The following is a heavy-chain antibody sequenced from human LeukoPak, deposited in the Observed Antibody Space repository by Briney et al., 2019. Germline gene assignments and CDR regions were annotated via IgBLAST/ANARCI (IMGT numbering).Heavy chain of an antibody. CDR3: AKDSIATLVVPAASFDY. J-gene: IGHJ4*02. V-gene: IGHV3-9*01. CDR1: GFTFDDYA. D-gene: IGHD2-2*01. CDR2: ISWNNGSI. Sequence: GGSLRLSCAASGFTFDDYAMHRVRQAPGKGLEWVSGISWNNGSIGYADSVKGRFTISRDNAKNSLYLQMNSLRAEDTALYYCAKDSIATLVVPAASFDYWGQGTLVTVSS.